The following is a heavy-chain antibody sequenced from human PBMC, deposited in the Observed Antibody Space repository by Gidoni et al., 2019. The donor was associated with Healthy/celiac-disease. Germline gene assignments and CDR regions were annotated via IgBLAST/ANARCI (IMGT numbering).Heavy chain of an antibody. V-gene: IGHV3-9*01. CDR2: ISWNSGSI. CDR1: GFPFDDYA. D-gene: IGHD1-1*01. Sequence: EVQLVESGGGLVQPGRSLRLSCAASGFPFDDYAMHWVRQAPGKGLEWVSGISWNSGSIGYADSVKGRFTISRDNAKNSLYLQMNSLRAEDTALYYCAKDTLGDWNDGTGGFDPWGQGTLVTVSS. CDR3: AKDTLGDWNDGTGGFDP. J-gene: IGHJ5*02.